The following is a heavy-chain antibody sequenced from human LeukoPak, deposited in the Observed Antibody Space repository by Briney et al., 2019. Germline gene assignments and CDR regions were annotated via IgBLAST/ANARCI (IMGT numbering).Heavy chain of an antibody. CDR1: GGSVSSGSYY. J-gene: IGHJ4*02. CDR3: ARDGEAGTLEIDY. D-gene: IGHD1/OR15-1a*01. Sequence: SETLSLTCTVSGGSVSSGSYYWSWIRQPPGKGLEWIGYIYYGGRTNYNPSLESRVTISVDTSKNQFSLNLNSVTSADTAVYYCARDGEAGTLEIDYWGQGTLVTVSS. V-gene: IGHV4-61*01. CDR2: IYYGGRT.